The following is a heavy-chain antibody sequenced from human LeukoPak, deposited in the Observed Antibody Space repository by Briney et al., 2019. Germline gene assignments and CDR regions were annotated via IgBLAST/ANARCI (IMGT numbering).Heavy chain of an antibody. D-gene: IGHD5-24*01. CDR1: GGTFSSYT. V-gene: IGHV1-69*02. J-gene: IGHJ6*03. CDR3: ARRATAMAYYYYMDV. Sequence: SVKVSCKXSGGTFSSYTISWVRQAPGQGLEWMGRIIPILGIANYAQKFQGRVTITRNTSISTAYMELSSLRSEDTAVYYCARRATAMAYYYYMDVWGKGTTVTVSS. CDR2: IIPILGIA.